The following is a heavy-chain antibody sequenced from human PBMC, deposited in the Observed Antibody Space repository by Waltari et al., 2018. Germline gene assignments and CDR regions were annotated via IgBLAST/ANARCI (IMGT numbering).Heavy chain of an antibody. CDR3: ARQGYNSWYVYYFDD. D-gene: IGHD1-1*01. J-gene: IGHJ4*02. CDR2: IYYSGTT. CDR1: GGSISSGFYY. Sequence: QLQLQESGPGLVKPSGTLSLTCTVYGGSISSGFYYWGWIRQPPGKGLEWIGSIYYSGTTYDDPSLKSRATLYVVTSKNEFSLNLISVTAAGAAVYYCARQGYNSWYVYYFDDWGQGTLVTVSS. V-gene: IGHV4-39*01.